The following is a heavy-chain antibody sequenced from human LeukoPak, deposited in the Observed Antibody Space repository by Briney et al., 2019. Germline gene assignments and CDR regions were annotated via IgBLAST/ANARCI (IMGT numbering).Heavy chain of an antibody. J-gene: IGHJ4*02. D-gene: IGHD2-2*01. Sequence: GGSLRLSCAASGFTFSSYWMSWVRQAPGKGLEWVSAISGSGGSTYYADSVKGRFTISRDNSKNTLYLQMNSLRAEDTAVYYCAKALGYCSSTSCQQIDYWGQGTLVTVSS. CDR2: ISGSGGST. V-gene: IGHV3-23*01. CDR1: GFTFSSYW. CDR3: AKALGYCSSTSCQQIDY.